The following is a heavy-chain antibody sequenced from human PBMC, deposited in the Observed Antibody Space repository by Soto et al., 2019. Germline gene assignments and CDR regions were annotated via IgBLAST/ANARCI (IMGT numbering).Heavy chain of an antibody. CDR3: AKSKGVGLLVDAFDI. J-gene: IGHJ3*02. Sequence: QVQLVQSGADVKKPGSSVKVSCKVSGDTFHSHAITWVRQAPGQGLEWMGQIIPMFGTANYAQKFQDRVTVTADTSTSTGYMELRRLGSENTAVYYCAKSKGVGLLVDAFDIWGQGTMVTVSS. D-gene: IGHD2-15*01. CDR1: GDTFHSHA. CDR2: IIPMFGTA. V-gene: IGHV1-69*06.